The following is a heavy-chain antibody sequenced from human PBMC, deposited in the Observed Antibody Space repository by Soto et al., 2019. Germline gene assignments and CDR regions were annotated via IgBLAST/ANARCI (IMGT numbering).Heavy chain of an antibody. Sequence: SETLSLTCTVSGGSISNANYYWSWIRHHPGKGLEWIGYIYYTGTTYYSPSLESRVAISVDTSQNQFSLKLGAVTAADTAVYFCARXSISRCVDRRCPAWFDPWGQGTLVTVSS. CDR1: GGSISNANYY. CDR3: ARXSISRCVDRRCPAWFDP. V-gene: IGHV4-31*03. CDR2: IYYTGTT. D-gene: IGHD3-22*01. J-gene: IGHJ5*02.